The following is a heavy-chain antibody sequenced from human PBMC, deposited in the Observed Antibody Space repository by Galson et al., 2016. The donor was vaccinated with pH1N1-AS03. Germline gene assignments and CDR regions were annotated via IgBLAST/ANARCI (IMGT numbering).Heavy chain of an antibody. J-gene: IGHJ6*02. D-gene: IGHD1-14*01. CDR3: ATTCGACDRLTHGLDV. CDR2: IKSQSYGGTP. Sequence: SLRLSCAASGFTFSNAWIIWVRQAPGKGLEWVGRIKSQSYGGTPDYGAPGKGRFTISRDDSKNTLYQKMSSLKTADAAIYNCATTCGACDRLTHGLDVGGQGTTVTVSS. V-gene: IGHV3-15*01. CDR1: GFTFSNAW.